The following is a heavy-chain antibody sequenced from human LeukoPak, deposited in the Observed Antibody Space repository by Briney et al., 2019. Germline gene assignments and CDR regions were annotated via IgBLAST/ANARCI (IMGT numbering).Heavy chain of an antibody. CDR3: ARGYGSGWYRAGDRFDP. CDR2: INPNSGGT. D-gene: IGHD6-19*01. CDR1: GYTFTGYY. V-gene: IGHV1-2*02. J-gene: IGHJ5*02. Sequence: GASVKVSCKASGYTFTGYYMHWVRQAPGQGLEWMGWINPNSGGTNYAQKFQGRVTMTRDTSISTAYMELSRLRSDDTAVYYCARGYGSGWYRAGDRFDPWGQGTLVTVSS.